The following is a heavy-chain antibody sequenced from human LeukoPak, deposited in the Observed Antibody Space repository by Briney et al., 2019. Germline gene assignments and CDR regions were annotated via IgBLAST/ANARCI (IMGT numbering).Heavy chain of an antibody. CDR3: TTSSSGWYSDCYYMDV. CDR1: GFTFSNAW. CDR2: IKSKTDGGTT. Sequence: GGSLRLSCAASGFTFSNAWMSWVRQAPGKGLEWVGRIKSKTDGGTTDYAAPVKGRFTISRDDSKNTLYLQMNSLKTEDTAVYYCTTSSSGWYSDCYYMDVCGKGTTVTVSS. J-gene: IGHJ6*03. D-gene: IGHD6-19*01. V-gene: IGHV3-15*01.